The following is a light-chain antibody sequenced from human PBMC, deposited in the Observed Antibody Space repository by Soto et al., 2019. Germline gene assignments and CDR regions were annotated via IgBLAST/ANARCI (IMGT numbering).Light chain of an antibody. V-gene: IGLV2-23*02. J-gene: IGLJ3*02. CDR2: EVS. Sequence: QSALTQPASVSGSPGQSITMACTGTSSDVGSYKLVSWYQQHPGKAPKLMIYEVSKRPSGVSNRFSGSKSGNTASLTISGLQAEDEADYYCCSYAGSSTGVFGEGTKLTVL. CDR1: SSDVGSYKL. CDR3: CSYAGSSTGV.